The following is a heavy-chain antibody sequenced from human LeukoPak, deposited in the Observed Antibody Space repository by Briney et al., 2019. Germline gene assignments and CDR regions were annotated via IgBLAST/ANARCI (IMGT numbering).Heavy chain of an antibody. CDR2: IYYSAST. J-gene: IGHJ2*01. V-gene: IGHV4-30-4*01. Sequence: SQTLSLTCTVSGGSISSGDYYWSWIRQPPGKGLEWIGYIYYSASTYYNPSLKSRVTISVYTSKNQFSLKLSSVTAADTAVYYCAREWGLHGDYSYWYFDLWGRGTLVTVSS. CDR1: GGSISSGDYY. D-gene: IGHD4-17*01. CDR3: AREWGLHGDYSYWYFDL.